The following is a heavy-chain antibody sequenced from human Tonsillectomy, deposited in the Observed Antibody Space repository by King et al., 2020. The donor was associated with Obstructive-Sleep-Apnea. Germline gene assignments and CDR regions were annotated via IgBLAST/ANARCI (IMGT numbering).Heavy chain of an antibody. CDR2: VYYSGIT. V-gene: IGHV4-31*03. Sequence: QLQESGPGLVKPSQTLSLTCTVSGGSISSDYYWSWLRQHPGKGLEWIGYVYYSGITYYNPSLKSRVTISVDTSKNQFSLKLSSVSDADTAVYYCARGQDTAVSDHWGQGTLVTVSS. J-gene: IGHJ4*02. D-gene: IGHD2-15*01. CDR3: ARGQDTAVSDH. CDR1: GGSISSDYY.